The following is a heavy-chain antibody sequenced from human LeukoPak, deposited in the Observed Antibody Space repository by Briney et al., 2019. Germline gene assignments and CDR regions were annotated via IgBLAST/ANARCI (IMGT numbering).Heavy chain of an antibody. CDR2: IKQDGSEK. D-gene: IGHD1-7*01. CDR3: ARSITGTVPPDRYYYCYYMDV. Sequence: GGSLRLSCAASGFTFSSYWMSWVRQAPGKGLEWVANIKQDGSEKYYVDSVKGRFTISRDNAKNSLYLQMNSLRAEDTAVYYCARSITGTVPPDRYYYCYYMDVWGKGTTVTVSS. J-gene: IGHJ6*03. CDR1: GFTFSSYW. V-gene: IGHV3-7*01.